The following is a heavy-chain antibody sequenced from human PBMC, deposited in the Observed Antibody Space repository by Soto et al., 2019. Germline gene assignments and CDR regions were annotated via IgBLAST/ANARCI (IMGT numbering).Heavy chain of an antibody. CDR1: GFTFSSYG. D-gene: IGHD3-22*01. Sequence: QVQLVESGGGVVQPGRSLRLSCAASGFTFSSYGMHWVRQAPGKGLEWVAVISYDGSNKYSADTVKGRFTISSENSKNTLYLPMTSLRAEDTAVYYCATASYDDSSGYSGYVQHWGQGTLVTVSS. CDR2: ISYDGSNK. V-gene: IGHV3-30*03. CDR3: ATASYDDSSGYSGYVQH. J-gene: IGHJ1*01.